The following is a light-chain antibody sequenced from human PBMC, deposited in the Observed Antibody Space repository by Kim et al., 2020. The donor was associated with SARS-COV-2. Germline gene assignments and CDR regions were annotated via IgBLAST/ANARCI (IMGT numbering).Light chain of an antibody. Sequence: LSTGERAASPCRARLSVSSTFLVWYEQKPAQAPRLVIYGASSRATGIPDMFSGSGSGTELTLTISRLEPEELAMYYGQQEFSSGPETKVDIK. CDR2: GAS. V-gene: IGKV3-20*01. J-gene: IGKJ3*01. CDR3: QQEFS. CDR1: LSVSSTF.